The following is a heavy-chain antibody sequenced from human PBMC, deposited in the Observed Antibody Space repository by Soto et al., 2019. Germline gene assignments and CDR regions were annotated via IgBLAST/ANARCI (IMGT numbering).Heavy chain of an antibody. V-gene: IGHV1-69*13. J-gene: IGHJ3*02. D-gene: IGHD3-22*01. CDR3: ARPRLPYYYDSSGYYFALDI. Sequence: ASVKVSCKASGGTFSSYAISWVRQAPGQGLEWMGGIIPIFGTANYAQKFQGRVTITADESTSTAYMELSSLRSEDTAVYYCARPRLPYYYDSSGYYFALDIWGQGTMVTVSS. CDR1: GGTFSSYA. CDR2: IIPIFGTA.